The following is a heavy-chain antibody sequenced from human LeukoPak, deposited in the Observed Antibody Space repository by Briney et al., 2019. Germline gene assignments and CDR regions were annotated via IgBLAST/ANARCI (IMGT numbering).Heavy chain of an antibody. D-gene: IGHD6-13*01. J-gene: IGHJ4*02. Sequence: ASVKVSCKASGYTFTNYGISWVRHAPGQGLEWMGWISAYNGNTNYEQKFQGRVTLTTDTSTSTAYMDLRSLRSDDTAVYYCARVEGYTSSWYYFDYWGQGTLVTVSS. CDR2: ISAYNGNT. V-gene: IGHV1-18*01. CDR1: GYTFTNYG. CDR3: ARVEGYTSSWYYFDY.